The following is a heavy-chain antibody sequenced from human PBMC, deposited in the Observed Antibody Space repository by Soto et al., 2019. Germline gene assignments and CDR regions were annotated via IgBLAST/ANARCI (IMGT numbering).Heavy chain of an antibody. J-gene: IGHJ6*02. CDR3: ARDLTGTTPIYYYYGMDV. D-gene: IGHD1-7*01. CDR2: FDPEDGET. Sequence: ASVKVSCKVSGYTLTELSMHWVRQAPGKGLEWMGGFDPEDGETIYAQKFQGRVTMTEGTSTDTAYMELSSLRAEDTAVYYCARDLTGTTPIYYYYGMDVWGQGTTVTVSS. V-gene: IGHV1-24*01. CDR1: GYTLTELS.